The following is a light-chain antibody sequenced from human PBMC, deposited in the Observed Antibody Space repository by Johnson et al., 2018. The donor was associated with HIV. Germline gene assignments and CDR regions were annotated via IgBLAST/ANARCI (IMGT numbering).Light chain of an antibody. CDR3: AAWDDSLNGHYV. J-gene: IGLJ1*01. V-gene: IGLV1-47*01. CDR2: ENN. Sequence: QPVLTQPPSVSAAPGQKVTISCSGSSSNIGNNYVSWYQQLPGTAPKLLICENNQRPSGVPDRFSGSKSGTSASLAISGLQAEDEADYYCAAWDDSLNGHYVFGTGTKVTVL. CDR1: SSNIGNNY.